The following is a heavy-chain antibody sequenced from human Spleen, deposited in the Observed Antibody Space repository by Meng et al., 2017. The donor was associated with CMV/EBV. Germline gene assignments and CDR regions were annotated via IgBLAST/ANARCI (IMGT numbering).Heavy chain of an antibody. J-gene: IGHJ4*02. Sequence: SETLSLTCTVFGGSVSSGSYSWSWIRQPPGKGLEWIGYIYYSGSTNYNPSLKSRVTISVDTSKNQFSLKLSSGTAADTAVYYCARLGPGISAYSYGLGADDYWGQGTLVTVSS. CDR1: GGSVSSGSYS. CDR3: ARLGPGISAYSYGLGADDY. D-gene: IGHD5-18*01. CDR2: IYYSGST. V-gene: IGHV4-61*01.